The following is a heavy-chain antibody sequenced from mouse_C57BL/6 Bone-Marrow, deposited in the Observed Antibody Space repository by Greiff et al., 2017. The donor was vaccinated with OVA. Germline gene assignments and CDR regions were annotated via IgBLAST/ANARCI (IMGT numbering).Heavy chain of an antibody. CDR1: GYTFTSYW. V-gene: IGHV1-52*01. J-gene: IGHJ4*01. CDR2: IDPSDSET. Sequence: VQLQQSGAELVRPGSSVKLSCKASGYTFTSYWMHWVKQRPIQGLEWIGNIDPSDSETHYNQKFKDKATLTVDKSSSTAYMQLSSLTSEDSAVYYCASSSYVDYYAMDYWGQGTSVTVSS. CDR3: ASSSYVDYYAMDY. D-gene: IGHD1-1*01.